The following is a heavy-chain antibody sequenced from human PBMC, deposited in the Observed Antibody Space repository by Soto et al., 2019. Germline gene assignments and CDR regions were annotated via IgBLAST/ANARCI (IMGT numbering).Heavy chain of an antibody. V-gene: IGHV1-58*01. CDR1: GFTFTSSA. CDR3: AADLLDYYDSSGLPNAFDI. D-gene: IGHD3-22*01. Sequence: SVKVSCKASGFTFTSSAVQWVRQARGQRLEWIGWIVVGSGNTNYAQKFQERVTITRDMSTSTAYMELSSLRSEDTAVYYCAADLLDYYDSSGLPNAFDIWGQGTMVTVSS. J-gene: IGHJ3*02. CDR2: IVVGSGNT.